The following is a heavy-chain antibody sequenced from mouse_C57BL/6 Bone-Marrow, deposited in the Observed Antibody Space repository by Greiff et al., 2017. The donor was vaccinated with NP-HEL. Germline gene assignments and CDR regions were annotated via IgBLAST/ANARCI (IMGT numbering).Heavy chain of an antibody. CDR2: ISYDGSN. CDR1: GYSITSGYY. Sequence: ESGPGLVKPSQSLSLTCSVTGYSITSGYYWNWIRQFPGNKLEWMGYISYDGSNNYNPSLKNRISITRDTSKNQFFLKLNSVTTEDTATYYCARGGTTVVAYYYAMDYWGQGTSVTVSS. J-gene: IGHJ4*01. V-gene: IGHV3-6*01. CDR3: ARGGTTVVAYYYAMDY. D-gene: IGHD1-1*01.